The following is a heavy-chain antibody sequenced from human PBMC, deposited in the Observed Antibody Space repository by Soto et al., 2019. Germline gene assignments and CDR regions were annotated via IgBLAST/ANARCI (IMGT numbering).Heavy chain of an antibody. CDR1: GGSISSYY. D-gene: IGHD5-12*01. CDR2: IYYSGST. J-gene: IGHJ4*02. V-gene: IGHV4-59*01. CDR3: AGTDSGYDTFDY. Sequence: SETLSLTCTVSGGSISSYYWSWIRQPPGKGLEWIGYIYYSGSTNYNPSLKSRVTISVDTSKNQFSLKLSSVTAADTAVYYCAGTDSGYDTFDYWGQGTLVTVSS.